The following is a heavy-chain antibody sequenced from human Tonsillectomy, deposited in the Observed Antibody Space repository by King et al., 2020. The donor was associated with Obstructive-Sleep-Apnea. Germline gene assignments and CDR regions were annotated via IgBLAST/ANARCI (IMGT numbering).Heavy chain of an antibody. CDR3: AREVGGLGSYYPKYYFDY. V-gene: IGHV3-30*04. D-gene: IGHD3-10*01. CDR1: GFTFSSFA. J-gene: IGHJ4*02. Sequence: VQLVESGGGVVQPGRSLRLSCAASGFTFSSFAVHWVRQAPGKGLEWVAVTSYDGSNKYYADSVKGRFTISRDNSRNTLYLQMNSLRAADTAVYYWAREVGGLGSYYPKYYFDYWGQGTLVTVSS. CDR2: TSYDGSNK.